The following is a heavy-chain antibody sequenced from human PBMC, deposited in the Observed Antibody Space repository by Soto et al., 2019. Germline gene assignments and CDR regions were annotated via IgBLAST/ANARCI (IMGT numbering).Heavy chain of an antibody. D-gene: IGHD3-22*01. CDR3: ARDRESSGCHDY. V-gene: IGHV3-21*01. CDR2: ISSSSSYI. J-gene: IGHJ4*02. Sequence: GGSLRLSCAASGFTFSSYSMNWVRQAPGKGLEWVSSISSSSSYIYYVDSVKGRFTISRDNAKNSLYLQMNSLRAEDTAVYYCARDRESSGCHDYWGQGTLVTV. CDR1: GFTFSSYS.